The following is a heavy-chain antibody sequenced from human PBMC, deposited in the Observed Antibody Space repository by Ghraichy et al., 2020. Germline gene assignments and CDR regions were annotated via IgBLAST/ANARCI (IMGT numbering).Heavy chain of an antibody. CDR2: IYYSGST. CDR3: ARGLRQGLAVAGTLLDY. J-gene: IGHJ4*02. V-gene: IGHV4-59*01. D-gene: IGHD6-19*01. Sequence: SETLSLTCSVSGGSISRNFWSWIRQPPGKGLEWIGYIYYSGSTDYDPSLKSRVTISMDTSKNQFSLKLSSVTAADTAVYYCARGLRQGLAVAGTLLDYWGQGTLVTVSS. CDR1: GGSISRNF.